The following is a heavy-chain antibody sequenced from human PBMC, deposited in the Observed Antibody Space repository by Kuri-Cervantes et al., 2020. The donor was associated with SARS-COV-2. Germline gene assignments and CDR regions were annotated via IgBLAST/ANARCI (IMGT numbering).Heavy chain of an antibody. Sequence: GESLKISCAASGFAVRNTYMAWVRQAPGKGLECVSVIYSGGNTYYADSVKGRFTISRDSSKYTLYLQMNSLRAEDTAVYYCARAKSPNAALVPADYWGQGTLVTVSS. CDR2: IYSGGNT. CDR1: GFAVRNTY. CDR3: ARAKSPNAALVPADY. J-gene: IGHJ4*02. D-gene: IGHD5-18*01. V-gene: IGHV3-53*01.